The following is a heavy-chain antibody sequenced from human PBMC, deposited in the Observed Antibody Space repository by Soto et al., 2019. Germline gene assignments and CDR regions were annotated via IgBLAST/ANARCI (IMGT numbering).Heavy chain of an antibody. CDR2: ISSSSSTI. V-gene: IGHV3-48*02. CDR1: GFTFSSYS. Sequence: EVQLVESGGGLVQPGGSLRLSCAASGFTFSSYSMNWVRQAPGKGLEWVSYISSSSSTIYYADPVKGRFTISRDNAKNSLYLQMNSLRDEDTAVYYCARDGDYGDYAWVFDYWGQGTLVTVSS. CDR3: ARDGDYGDYAWVFDY. J-gene: IGHJ4*02. D-gene: IGHD4-17*01.